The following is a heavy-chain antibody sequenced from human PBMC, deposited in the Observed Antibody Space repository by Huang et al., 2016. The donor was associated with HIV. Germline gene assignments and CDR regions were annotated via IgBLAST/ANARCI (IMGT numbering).Heavy chain of an antibody. Sequence: EVQLVQSGAEVKKPGESLKISCKGSGYSFTSYWIGWVRQMPGKGREWMGIIDPGDSYTRYSPSFQGQVTIAADKSISTADLQWSSLKASDTAMYYCARLSTTWYFDYWGQGTLVTVSS. CDR3: ARLSTTWYFDY. CDR1: GYSFTSYW. V-gene: IGHV5-51*01. CDR2: IDPGDSYT. J-gene: IGHJ4*02. D-gene: IGHD1-1*01.